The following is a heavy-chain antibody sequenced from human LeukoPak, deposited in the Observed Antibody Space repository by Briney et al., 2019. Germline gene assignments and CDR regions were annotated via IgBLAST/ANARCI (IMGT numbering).Heavy chain of an antibody. V-gene: IGHV1-69*05. D-gene: IGHD3-22*01. CDR3: ASEGNYDSSGYSRYNYYYMDV. J-gene: IGHJ6*03. CDR1: GRTFSSYS. CDR2: IIPAFGTA. Sequence: SVTVSCKGSGRTFSSYSISWVRQAPGQGLEWMGGIIPAFGTAHYAQKFQGRVTFTTDESTTKAYMELRSLRSEDTAVYYCASEGNYDSSGYSRYNYYYMDVWGKGTAVTVSS.